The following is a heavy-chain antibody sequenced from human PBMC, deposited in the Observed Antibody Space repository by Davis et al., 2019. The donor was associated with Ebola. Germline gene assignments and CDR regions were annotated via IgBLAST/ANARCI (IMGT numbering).Heavy chain of an antibody. V-gene: IGHV3-53*01. CDR1: GFSVSDKY. CDR2: FYTDERT. Sequence: GESLKISCAVSGFSVSDKYMSWVRQAPGKGPDWVSVFYTDERTYYADSVKCRFTVSRDNSENMLYLQMNTLRAEDTAVYYCARHVDGVFWYFDLWGRGTRVTVSS. D-gene: IGHD4-17*01. J-gene: IGHJ2*01. CDR3: ARHVDGVFWYFDL.